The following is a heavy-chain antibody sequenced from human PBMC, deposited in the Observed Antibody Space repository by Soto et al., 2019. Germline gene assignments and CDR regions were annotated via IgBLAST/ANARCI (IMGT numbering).Heavy chain of an antibody. V-gene: IGHV4-59*01. CDR1: GGSISSYY. Sequence: PSETLSLTCTVSGGSISSYYWSWIRQPPGKGLEWIGYIYYSGSTNYNPSLKSRVTISVDTSKNQFSLKLSPVTAADTAVYYCARDVVPYFDYWGQGTLVTVSS. D-gene: IGHD6-6*01. J-gene: IGHJ4*02. CDR2: IYYSGST. CDR3: ARDVVPYFDY.